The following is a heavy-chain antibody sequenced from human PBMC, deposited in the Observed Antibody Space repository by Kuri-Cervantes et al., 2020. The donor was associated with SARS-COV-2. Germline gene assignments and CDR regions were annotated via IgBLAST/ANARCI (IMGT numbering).Heavy chain of an antibody. CDR1: GFTFKTCS. J-gene: IGHJ4*02. D-gene: IGHD2-21*01. Sequence: LSLTCAASGFTFKTCSMHWVRQAPSKGLEWVAMISSDGINKSYADSVKGRFTISRDNSRNTLYLQIISLRTEDTAVFYCARARVGVFDFWGQGALVTVSS. CDR3: ARARVGVFDF. CDR2: ISSDGINK. V-gene: IGHV3-30*04.